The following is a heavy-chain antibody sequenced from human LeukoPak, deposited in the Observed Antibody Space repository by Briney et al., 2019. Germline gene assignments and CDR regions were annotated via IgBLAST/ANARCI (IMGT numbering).Heavy chain of an antibody. CDR2: INSDGSST. D-gene: IGHD4-11*01. Sequence: GGSLRLSCAASGFTFSSYWMHWVRQAPGNGLVWVSRINSDGSSTSYADSVKGRFTISRDNATNTLYLQMNSLRAEDTAVYYCARDRHTVVDYWGQGTLVTVSS. J-gene: IGHJ4*02. V-gene: IGHV3-74*01. CDR1: GFTFSSYW. CDR3: ARDRHTVVDY.